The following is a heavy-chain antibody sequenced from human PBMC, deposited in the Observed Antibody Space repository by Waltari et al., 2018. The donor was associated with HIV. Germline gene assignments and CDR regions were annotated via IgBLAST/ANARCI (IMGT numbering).Heavy chain of an antibody. CDR3: ASIAYCGGDCYPRGMDV. CDR1: GFTVSSNY. CDR2: IYSGGST. V-gene: IGHV3-66*01. D-gene: IGHD2-21*02. Sequence: EVQLVESGGGLVQPGGSLRLSCAASGFTVSSNYMSWVRQAPGKGLGWFSGIYSGGSTYYADSVKGRFTISRDNSKNTLYLQMNSLRAEETAVYYWASIAYCGGDCYPRGMDVWGQGTTVTVSS. J-gene: IGHJ6*02.